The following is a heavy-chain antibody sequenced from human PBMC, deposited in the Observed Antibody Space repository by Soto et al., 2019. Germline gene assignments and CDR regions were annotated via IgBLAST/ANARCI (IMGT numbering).Heavy chain of an antibody. CDR2: IKQDGSEK. Sequence: GGSLRLSCAASGLTFSSYWMSWVRQAPGKGLEWVANIKQDGSEKYYVDSVKGRFTISRDNAKNSLYLQMNSLRAEDTAVYYCARAKSRGYNYGYCLDYWGQGTLVTGSS. D-gene: IGHD5-18*01. CDR3: ARAKSRGYNYGYCLDY. J-gene: IGHJ4*02. CDR1: GLTFSSYW. V-gene: IGHV3-7*01.